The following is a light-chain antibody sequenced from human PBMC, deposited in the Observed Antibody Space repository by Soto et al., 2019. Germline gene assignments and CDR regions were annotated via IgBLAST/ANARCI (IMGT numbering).Light chain of an antibody. CDR3: QQYGSS. V-gene: IGKV2-28*01. J-gene: IGKJ5*01. Sequence: DVLMTQSPLSLTVTPGDTASISCRYSQSLLHSNGYNYLNWYLQKPGQSPQLLIYLASNRASGVPDRFSGSGSGTDFTLTISRLEPEDFAVYYCQQYGSSFGQGTRLEI. CDR2: LAS. CDR1: QSLLHSNGYNY.